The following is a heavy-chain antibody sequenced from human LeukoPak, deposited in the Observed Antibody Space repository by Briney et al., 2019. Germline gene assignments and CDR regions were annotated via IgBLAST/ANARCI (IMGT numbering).Heavy chain of an antibody. CDR3: AREYSSSSGRSFDY. D-gene: IGHD6-6*01. CDR1: GFTFTNYA. V-gene: IGHV3-21*06. Sequence: PGGSLRLSCAASGFTFTNYAMNWVRQAPGKGLEWVSSISGSGDDTSYADSVKGRFTISRDNAKNSLYLQMNSLRAEDTAVYHCAREYSSSSGRSFDYWGQGTLVTVSS. CDR2: ISGSGDDT. J-gene: IGHJ4*02.